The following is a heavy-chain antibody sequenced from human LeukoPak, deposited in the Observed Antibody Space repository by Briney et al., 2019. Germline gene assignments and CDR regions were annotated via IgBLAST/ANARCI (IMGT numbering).Heavy chain of an antibody. CDR1: GFTFGTYW. J-gene: IGHJ4*02. D-gene: IGHD2-2*02. CDR3: ARIYCSSTNCYRHFDY. CDR2: MKQDGSEK. Sequence: GGSLRLSCTASGFTFGTYWMTRVRQAPGKGLEWVANMKQDGSEKYYVDSVKGRFTISRDNAKNSLYLQMNSLRAEDTAVYYCARIYCSSTNCYRHFDYWGQGTLVTVSS. V-gene: IGHV3-7*01.